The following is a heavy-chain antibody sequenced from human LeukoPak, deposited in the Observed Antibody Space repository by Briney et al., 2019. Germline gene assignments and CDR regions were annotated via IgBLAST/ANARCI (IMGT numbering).Heavy chain of an antibody. Sequence: PGGSLRLSCEASGFTFSSYAMNWVRQAPGKGLEWVSSISSSSSYIYYADSVKGRFTISRDNAKNSLYLQMNSLRAEDTAVYFCAREREQWHAFDIWGQGTMVTVSS. CDR2: ISSSSSYI. J-gene: IGHJ3*02. V-gene: IGHV3-21*01. CDR1: GFTFSSYA. D-gene: IGHD6-19*01. CDR3: AREREQWHAFDI.